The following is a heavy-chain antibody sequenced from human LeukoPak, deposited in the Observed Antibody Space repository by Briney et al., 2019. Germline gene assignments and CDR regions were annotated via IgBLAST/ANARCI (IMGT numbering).Heavy chain of an antibody. CDR2: IYAGNGNI. V-gene: IGHV1-3*01. CDR1: GYTFTSYA. D-gene: IGHD2-2*01. J-gene: IGHJ6*02. CDR3: ASVYCSSTSCYMDV. Sequence: ASVKVSCKASGYTFTSYAMHWVRQAPGQRLEWMGWIYAGNGNIKYSQKFQGRVTITGDTSASTAYMELSSLRCEDTAVYYCASVYCSSTSCYMDVWGQGTTVT.